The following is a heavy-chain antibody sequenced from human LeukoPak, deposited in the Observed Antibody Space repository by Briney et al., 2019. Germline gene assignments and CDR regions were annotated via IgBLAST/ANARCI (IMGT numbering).Heavy chain of an antibody. Sequence: GGSLRLSCAASGFTFDDYAMHWVRQAPGKGLEWVSGISWNSGNIGYADSVKGRFTISRDNTKNSLYLQMNSLRAEDTALYYCAKDFYYDSSGMTDYWGQGTLVTVSS. CDR3: AKDFYYDSSGMTDY. J-gene: IGHJ4*02. V-gene: IGHV3-9*01. CDR2: ISWNSGNI. CDR1: GFTFDDYA. D-gene: IGHD3-22*01.